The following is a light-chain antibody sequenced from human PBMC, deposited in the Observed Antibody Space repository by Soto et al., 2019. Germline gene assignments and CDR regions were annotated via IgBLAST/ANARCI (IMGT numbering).Light chain of an antibody. CDR2: GAS. Sequence: EIGMTQSPAILSVSPGERATLSCRASQSVSPYLAWYQQKPGQAPRLLIHGASTRATGIPARLSGSGSGTEFTLTISSLQSEDFAVYYCLQYNYWPPTFGQGTKVDI. CDR3: LQYNYWPPT. CDR1: QSVSPY. J-gene: IGKJ1*01. V-gene: IGKV3-15*01.